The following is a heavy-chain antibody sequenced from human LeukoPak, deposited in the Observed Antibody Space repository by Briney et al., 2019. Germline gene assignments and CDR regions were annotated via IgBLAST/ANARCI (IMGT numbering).Heavy chain of an antibody. CDR3: ANGSGSPVDY. J-gene: IGHJ4*02. CDR2: LYDSGST. D-gene: IGHD3-10*01. Sequence: PSETLSLTCTVSGGSISRTTYYWGWIRQPPGKGLEWIGSLYDSGSTYYNPSLKSRVTISVDTSKNQFSLKLRSVTAADTAVYYCANGSGSPVDYWGQGTLVTVSS. V-gene: IGHV4-39*01. CDR1: GGSISRTTYY.